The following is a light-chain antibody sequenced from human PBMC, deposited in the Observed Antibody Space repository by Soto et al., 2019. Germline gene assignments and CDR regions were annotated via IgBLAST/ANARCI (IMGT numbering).Light chain of an antibody. J-gene: IGKJ2*01. Sequence: EIVLTQSPATLSVSPGERATLSCRTSQSVGSNLAWYQQKPGQAPRLLIYGAFIRAPGFPVTFRGTGSGSEFTLTIRRLQSEDGALYYCQQYDKWPYTFGQGTNLEIK. CDR1: QSVGSN. CDR2: GAF. V-gene: IGKV3-15*01. CDR3: QQYDKWPYT.